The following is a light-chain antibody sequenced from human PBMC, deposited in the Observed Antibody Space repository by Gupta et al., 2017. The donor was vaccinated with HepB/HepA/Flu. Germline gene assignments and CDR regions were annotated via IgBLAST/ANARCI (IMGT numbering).Light chain of an antibody. J-gene: IGLJ2*01. V-gene: IGLV2-14*03. Sequence: QSALTQPAPASRSPGQSIPLSCTATSSDFGDFNHVSWYQQHPAKAPKLLISDVSNRPSGVSSRFSGSKSGNTASLTISGLQADDEADYYCSSVIYTPTLVVFGRGTKLTVL. CDR1: SSDFGDFNH. CDR3: SSVIYTPTLVV. CDR2: DVS.